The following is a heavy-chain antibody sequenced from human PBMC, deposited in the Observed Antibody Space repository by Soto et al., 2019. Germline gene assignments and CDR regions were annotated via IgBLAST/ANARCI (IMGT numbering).Heavy chain of an antibody. D-gene: IGHD6-13*01. CDR1: GYTLTELS. CDR3: ATDLIAAAGPEYYFDY. Sequence: GASVKVSCKVSGYTLTELSMHWVRQAPGKGLEWMGGFDPEDGETIYAQKFQGRVTMTEDTSTDTAYMELSSLRSEDTAVYYCATDLIAAAGPEYYFDYWGQGTLVTVS. J-gene: IGHJ4*02. CDR2: FDPEDGET. V-gene: IGHV1-24*01.